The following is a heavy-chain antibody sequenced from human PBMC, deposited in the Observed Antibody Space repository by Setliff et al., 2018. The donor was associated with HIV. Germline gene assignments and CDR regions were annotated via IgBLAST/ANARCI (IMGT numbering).Heavy chain of an antibody. Sequence: PSETLSLTCSVSGDSITSHYWSWIRQPPGKGLEWIGYIYFTGSTNYNPSLKSRVTISVDTSKNQLSLKLTSLTGADTAVYYCARDMMYHYDRSGSFGWFGPWGQGTLVTVSS. CDR3: ARDMMYHYDRSGSFGWFGP. D-gene: IGHD3-22*01. CDR2: IYFTGST. CDR1: GDSITSHY. J-gene: IGHJ5*02. V-gene: IGHV4-59*11.